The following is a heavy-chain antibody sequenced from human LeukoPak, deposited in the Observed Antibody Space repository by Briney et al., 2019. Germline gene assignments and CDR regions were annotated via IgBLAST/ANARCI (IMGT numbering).Heavy chain of an antibody. CDR1: GYTFTGYY. V-gene: IGHV1-2*02. J-gene: IGHJ4*02. D-gene: IGHD5-12*01. Sequence: ASVKVSCKASGYTFTGYYMHWVRQAPGQGLEWMGWINPNSGGTNYAQKFQGRVTMTRDTSISTAYMELSRLRSDDTAVYYCARDREEEWLRYYYFDYWGQGTLVTVSS. CDR3: ARDREEEWLRYYYFDY. CDR2: INPNSGGT.